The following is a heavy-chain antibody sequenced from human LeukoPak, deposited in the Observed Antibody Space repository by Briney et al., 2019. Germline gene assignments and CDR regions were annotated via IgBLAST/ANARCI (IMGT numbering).Heavy chain of an antibody. Sequence: SGPVLVKPTETLTLTCTVSGFSLSNARMGVSWIRQPPGKALEWLAHIFSNDEKSYSTSLKSRLTISKDTSKSQVVLTMTNMDPVDTATYYCARIRSRDSSGYHFDYWGQGTLVTVSS. J-gene: IGHJ4*02. V-gene: IGHV2-26*01. CDR3: ARIRSRDSSGYHFDY. CDR1: GFSLSNARMG. D-gene: IGHD3-22*01. CDR2: IFSNDEK.